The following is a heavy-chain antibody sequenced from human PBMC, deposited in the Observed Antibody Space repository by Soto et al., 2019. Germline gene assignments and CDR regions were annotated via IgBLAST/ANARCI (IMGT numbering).Heavy chain of an antibody. J-gene: IGHJ4*02. D-gene: IGHD3-10*01. CDR1: GFTFDDYA. Sequence: EVQLVESGGGLVQPGRSLRLSCAASGFTFDDYAMHWVRQAPGKGLEWVSGISWNSGSIGYADSVKGPFTISRDNAKTSQYLQMNNLRAEDTALYYCAKDISPHYGSGSYYSRGGFDYCGQGTLVTVSS. CDR3: AKDISPHYGSGSYYSRGGFDY. V-gene: IGHV3-9*01. CDR2: ISWNSGSI.